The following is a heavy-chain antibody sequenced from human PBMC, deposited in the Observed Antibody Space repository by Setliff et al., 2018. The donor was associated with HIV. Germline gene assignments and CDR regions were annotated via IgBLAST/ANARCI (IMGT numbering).Heavy chain of an antibody. CDR1: GGSISSYY. J-gene: IGHJ4*02. Sequence: LSLTCSVSGGSISSYYWSWIRQPPGKGLEWIGDIYYSGMTNYNPSLQSRVTISLDTSKNQFSLKVSSVTAADTAVYFCARGRGSSSSWPIDYWGQGTLSPSPQ. D-gene: IGHD6-13*01. CDR3: ARGRGSSSSWPIDY. CDR2: IYYSGMT. V-gene: IGHV4-59*12.